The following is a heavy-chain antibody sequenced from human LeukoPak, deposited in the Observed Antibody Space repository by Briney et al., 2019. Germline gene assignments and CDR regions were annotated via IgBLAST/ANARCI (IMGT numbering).Heavy chain of an antibody. D-gene: IGHD3-16*01. V-gene: IGHV3-7*01. CDR3: ASGRQLGY. CDR2: IKEDGSEK. J-gene: IGHJ4*02. Sequence: GGSLRLSCAASGFTFSSYWMSWVRQAPGKGLEWVANIKEDGSEKCHVDSVRGRFTTSRDNAKNSLYLQMNSLRAEDTAVYYCASGRQLGYWGQGTLVTVSS. CDR1: GFTFSSYW.